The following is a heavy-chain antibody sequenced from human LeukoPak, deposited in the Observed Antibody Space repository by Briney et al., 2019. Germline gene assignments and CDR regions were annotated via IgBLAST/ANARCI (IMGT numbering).Heavy chain of an antibody. CDR1: GGTLSSYP. Sequence: LKFSCKAPGGTLSSYPITWVRQAPGQGLEWMGGIIPIFGTANYAQKFQGRVTITADKSTSTAYMELSSLRSEDTAVYYCAREGGSSGWVYWGQGTLVTVSS. D-gene: IGHD6-19*01. J-gene: IGHJ4*02. CDR3: AREGGSSGWVY. V-gene: IGHV1-69*06. CDR2: IIPIFGTA.